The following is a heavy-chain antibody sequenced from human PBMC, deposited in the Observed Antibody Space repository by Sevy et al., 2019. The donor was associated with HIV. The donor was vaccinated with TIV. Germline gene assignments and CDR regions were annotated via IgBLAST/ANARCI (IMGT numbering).Heavy chain of an antibody. Sequence: GGSLRLSCAASGFTFSNYAMSWVRQAPGKGLEWVSAISGSGGSTYYADSVKGRFTISRDNSKNTLFLQMNSLRAGDTAVYFCAKWSELPSSPFDYWGQGTLVTVSS. D-gene: IGHD1-26*01. J-gene: IGHJ4*02. CDR2: ISGSGGST. V-gene: IGHV3-23*01. CDR3: AKWSELPSSPFDY. CDR1: GFTFSNYA.